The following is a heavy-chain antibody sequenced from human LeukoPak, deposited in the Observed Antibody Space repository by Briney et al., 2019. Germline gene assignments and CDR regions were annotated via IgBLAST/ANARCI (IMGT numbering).Heavy chain of an antibody. CDR2: INPNSGGT. Sequence: EASVKVSCKASGYTFTGYYMHWVRQAPGQGLEWMGWINPNSGGTNYAQKFQGRVTMTRDTSISTAYMELSRLRSDDTAVYHSARAVHIVLMVYAHWGQGTLVTVSS. V-gene: IGHV1-2*02. CDR3: ARAVHIVLMVYAH. CDR1: GYTFTGYY. D-gene: IGHD2-8*01. J-gene: IGHJ4*02.